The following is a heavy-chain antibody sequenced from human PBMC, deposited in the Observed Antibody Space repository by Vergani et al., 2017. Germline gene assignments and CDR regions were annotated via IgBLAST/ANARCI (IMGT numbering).Heavy chain of an antibody. Sequence: QVQLVQSGPEVKKPGASVKVSCEASGYDFTNYGLGWVRQAPGQGLEWMGWISAYNGNTKYAQKFQGRVSVTTDTSTTTVYMELRRLTSDDTAVYYCARGQSGSYYRYFEHWGQGTLVIVSS. CDR2: ISAYNGNT. CDR3: ARGQSGSYYRYFEH. V-gene: IGHV1-18*01. D-gene: IGHD3-10*01. J-gene: IGHJ1*01. CDR1: GYDFTNYG.